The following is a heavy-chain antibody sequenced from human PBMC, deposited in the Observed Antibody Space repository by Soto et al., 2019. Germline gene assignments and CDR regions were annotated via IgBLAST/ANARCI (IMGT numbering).Heavy chain of an antibody. Sequence: QVQQQQRGAGLLKTSETLSLTCDVYGASFSNNNWSWIRQPPGRGLEWLGEINNSGTTIYNPSHNSGFTIPVDRSKNLFSLKLSSVTAADTAVYYCTRGPGGYYFDYWGQGALVTVSS. V-gene: IGHV4-34*02. CDR3: TRGPGGYYFDY. J-gene: IGHJ4*01. D-gene: IGHD3-16*01. CDR2: INNSGTT. CDR1: GASFSNNN.